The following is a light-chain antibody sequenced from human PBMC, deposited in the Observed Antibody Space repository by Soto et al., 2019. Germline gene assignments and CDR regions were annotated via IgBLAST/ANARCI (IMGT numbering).Light chain of an antibody. Sequence: QSVLTQPASVSGSPGQSITISCTGTSSDVGGYNYVSWYQQHPDKAPKLMIYEVTNRPSGVSNRFSGSKSGNMASLTISGLQAEDEADYYCSSYTSRSTLGVFGTGTKVTVL. CDR2: EVT. CDR3: SSYTSRSTLGV. J-gene: IGLJ1*01. CDR1: SSDVGGYNY. V-gene: IGLV2-14*01.